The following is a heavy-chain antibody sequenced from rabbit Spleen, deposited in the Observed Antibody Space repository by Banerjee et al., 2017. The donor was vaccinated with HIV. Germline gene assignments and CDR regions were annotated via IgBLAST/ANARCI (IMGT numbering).Heavy chain of an antibody. CDR1: GFSFSNKAV. J-gene: IGHJ6*01. D-gene: IGHD6-1*01. V-gene: IGHV1S45*01. CDR3: ARSTYGYDDYADLYYAAMDL. CDR2: INSITGKA. Sequence: QEQLEESGGGLVKPEGSLTLTCKASGFSFSNKAVMCWVRQAPGKGLEWIACINSITGKAVYASWAKGRFTFSKTSSTTVTLQMTSLTAADTATYFCARSTYGYDDYADLYYAAMDLWGQGTLVTVS.